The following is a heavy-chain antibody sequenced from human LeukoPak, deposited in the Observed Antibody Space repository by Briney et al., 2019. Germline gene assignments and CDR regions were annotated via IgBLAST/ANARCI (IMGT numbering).Heavy chain of an antibody. V-gene: IGHV1-69*13. CDR2: IIPIFGTA. Sequence: SVKVSCKASGGTFSSYAISWVRQAPGQGLEWMGGIIPIFGTANYAQKFQGRVTITADESTSTAYMGLNSLRSEDTAVYYCASPKDYYGGNSIRLDYWGQGTLVTVSS. D-gene: IGHD4-23*01. CDR1: GGTFSSYA. J-gene: IGHJ4*02. CDR3: ASPKDYYGGNSIRLDY.